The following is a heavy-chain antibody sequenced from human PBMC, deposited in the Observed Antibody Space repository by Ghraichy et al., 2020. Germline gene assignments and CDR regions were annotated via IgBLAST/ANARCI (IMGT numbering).Heavy chain of an antibody. Sequence: GGSLRLSCAASGFTFTSYWMYWVRQAPGKGPEWVTNIKEDGSKMYYVDSVKGRFTVSRDNDKKTLYLQMNSLRVEDTAVYYCAKDQDTGWSFADWGQGTLVTVSS. D-gene: IGHD1-26*01. CDR1: GFTFTSYW. V-gene: IGHV3-7*01. CDR3: AKDQDTGWSFAD. J-gene: IGHJ4*02. CDR2: IKEDGSKM.